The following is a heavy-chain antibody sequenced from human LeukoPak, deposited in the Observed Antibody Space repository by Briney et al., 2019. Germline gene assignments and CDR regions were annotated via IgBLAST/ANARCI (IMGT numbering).Heavy chain of an antibody. CDR1: GYSISSGYY. CDR3: AREMVAAAVFAFDI. V-gene: IGHV4-38-2*02. Sequence: SETLSLTCNVSGYSISSGYYWSWIRQPPGKGLEWIGEINHSGSTNYNPSLKSRVTISVDTSKNQFSLKLSSVTAADTAVYYCAREMVAAAVFAFDIWGQGTMVTVSS. J-gene: IGHJ3*02. D-gene: IGHD6-13*01. CDR2: INHSGST.